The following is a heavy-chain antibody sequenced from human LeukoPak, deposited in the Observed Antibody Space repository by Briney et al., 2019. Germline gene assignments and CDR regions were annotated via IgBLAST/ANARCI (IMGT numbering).Heavy chain of an antibody. J-gene: IGHJ5*02. Sequence: PSETLSLTCTVSGGSISSYCWTWIRQPAGKGPEWIGRIHASGSTNYNPSLKSRVNMSVDTSKNQFSLRLNSVTAADTAVYYCARVTDPRYNWFDPWGQGTLVTASS. CDR1: GGSISSYC. D-gene: IGHD2-21*02. V-gene: IGHV4-4*07. CDR3: ARVTDPRYNWFDP. CDR2: IHASGST.